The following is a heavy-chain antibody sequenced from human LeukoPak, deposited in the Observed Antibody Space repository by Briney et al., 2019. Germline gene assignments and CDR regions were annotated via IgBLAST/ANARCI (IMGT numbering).Heavy chain of an antibody. CDR3: ARGGRVWWPPGPFDY. J-gene: IGHJ4*02. V-gene: IGHV4-34*01. Sequence: SETLSLTCAVYGGSFSGYYWSWIRRPPGKGLEWIGVINHSGSTNYNPSLKSRVTISVDTSKNQFSLKLSSVTAADTAVYYCARGGRVWWPPGPFDYWGQGTLVTVSS. D-gene: IGHD1-26*01. CDR1: GGSFSGYY. CDR2: INHSGST.